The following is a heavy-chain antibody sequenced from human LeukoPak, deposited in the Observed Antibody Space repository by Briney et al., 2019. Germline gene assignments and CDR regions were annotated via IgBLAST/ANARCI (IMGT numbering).Heavy chain of an antibody. CDR2: ISSSGSTI. CDR3: ARDRYSPNYYYMDV. CDR1: GFTFSDYY. J-gene: IGHJ6*03. Sequence: GGSLRLSCAASGFTFSDYYMSWIRQAPGKGLEWVSYISSSGSTIHYADSVKGRFTISRDNAKNSLYLQMNSLRAEDTAVYYCARDRYSPNYYYMDVWGKGTTVTVSS. D-gene: IGHD2-21*01. V-gene: IGHV3-11*01.